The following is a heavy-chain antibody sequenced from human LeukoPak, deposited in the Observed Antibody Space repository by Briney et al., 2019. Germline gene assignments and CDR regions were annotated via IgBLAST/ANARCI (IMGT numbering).Heavy chain of an antibody. D-gene: IGHD5-18*01. Sequence: SETLSLTCTVSGGSISSYYWSWIRQPPGKGLEWIGYIYYSGSTNYNPSLKSRVTISVDTSKNQFSLKLSSVTAADTAVYYCARGGSYGLAYYYYGMDVWGQGTTVTVSS. V-gene: IGHV4-59*01. CDR3: ARGGSYGLAYYYYGMDV. CDR2: IYYSGST. J-gene: IGHJ6*02. CDR1: GGSISSYY.